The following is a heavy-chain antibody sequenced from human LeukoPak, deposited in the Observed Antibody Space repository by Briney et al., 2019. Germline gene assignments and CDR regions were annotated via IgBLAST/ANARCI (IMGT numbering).Heavy chain of an antibody. CDR1: GYTFTGYY. J-gene: IGHJ5*02. CDR2: INPNSGGT. V-gene: IGHV1-2*02. CDR3: ARDGRRIAAAGALRSHWFDL. D-gene: IGHD6-13*01. Sequence: GASVKVSCKASGYTFTGYYMHWVRQAPGQGLEWMGWINPNSGGTNYAQKFQGRVTMTRDTSISTAYMELSRLRSDDTAVYYCARDGRRIAAAGALRSHWFDLWGQGTLVTVSS.